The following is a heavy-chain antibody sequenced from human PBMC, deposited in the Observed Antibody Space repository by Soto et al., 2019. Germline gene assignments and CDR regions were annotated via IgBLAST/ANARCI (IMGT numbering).Heavy chain of an antibody. CDR1: GYSISSGYY. D-gene: IGHD4-17*01. CDR2: IYHSGST. CDR3: ARDSATGYYFDY. Sequence: SETLSLTCAVSGYSISSGYYWGWIRQPPGKGLEWIGSIYHSGSTYYNPSLKSRVTISVDTSKNQFSLKLSSVTAADTAVYYCARDSATGYYFDYWGQGTLVTVSS. V-gene: IGHV4-38-2*02. J-gene: IGHJ4*02.